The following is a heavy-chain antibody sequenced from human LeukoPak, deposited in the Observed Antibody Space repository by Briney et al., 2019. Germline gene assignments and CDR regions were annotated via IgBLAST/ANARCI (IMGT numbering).Heavy chain of an antibody. Sequence: SETLSLTCTVSGYSISSGYYWGWIRQPPGKGLEWIGSIYHSGSTYYNPSLKSRVTISVDTSKNQFSLKLSSVTAADTAVYYCARELEVVVAAYYYYYMDVWGKGTTVTISS. CDR1: GYSISSGYY. CDR2: IYHSGST. CDR3: ARELEVVVAAYYYYYMDV. V-gene: IGHV4-38-2*02. D-gene: IGHD2-15*01. J-gene: IGHJ6*03.